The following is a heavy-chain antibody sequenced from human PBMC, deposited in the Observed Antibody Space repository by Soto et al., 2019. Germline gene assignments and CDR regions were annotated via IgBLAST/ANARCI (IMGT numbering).Heavy chain of an antibody. J-gene: IGHJ4*02. D-gene: IGHD3-10*01. Sequence: GGSLILSCAASGFTFSNYTMHWVRQAPVKGLEWLALISYDEIDKYFADAVKCRFTISRDNSKNTLYLQMDSLRAEDTAVYYCAGRSGSSDYWGRGTLVTVSS. CDR1: GFTFSNYT. V-gene: IGHV3-30*04. CDR3: AGRSGSSDY. CDR2: ISYDEIDK.